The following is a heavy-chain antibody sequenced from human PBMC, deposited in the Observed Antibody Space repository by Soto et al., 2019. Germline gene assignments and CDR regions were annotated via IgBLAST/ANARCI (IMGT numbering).Heavy chain of an antibody. V-gene: IGHV1-18*01. D-gene: IGHD2-2*01. J-gene: IGHJ5*02. CDR1: GYPFSNYG. CDR3: ARVVPGAEAWFGP. Sequence: GSVKVSFKPCGYPFSNYGITLVRQAPGQPLEWLGWISLYSDGTNYAQKFQGRVSMTTDTSTTTAYMELRSLRSYDTAVYYCARVVPGAEAWFGPWGQGTMVTVSS. CDR2: ISLYSDGT.